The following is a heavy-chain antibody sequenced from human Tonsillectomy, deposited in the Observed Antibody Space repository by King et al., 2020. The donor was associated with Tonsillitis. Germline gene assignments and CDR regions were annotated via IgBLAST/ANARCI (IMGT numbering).Heavy chain of an antibody. CDR1: GFTFRNYA. CDR2: ISTNGGST. V-gene: IGHV3-64D*06. Sequence: EVQLVESGGGLVQPGGSLRLSCSASGFTFRNYAMHWVRQAPGKGLEYVSGISTNGGSTYYADSVKGSFTISRDNSKNTLYLQMSSLRAEDTAVYYCVKDDVYGSGSGFDYWGQGTLVTVSS. CDR3: VKDDVYGSGSGFDY. J-gene: IGHJ4*02. D-gene: IGHD3-10*01.